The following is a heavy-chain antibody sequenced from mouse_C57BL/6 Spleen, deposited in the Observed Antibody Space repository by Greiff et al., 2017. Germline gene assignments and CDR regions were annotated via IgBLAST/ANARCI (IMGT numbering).Heavy chain of an antibody. D-gene: IGHD2-1*01. CDR3: ARGKLYYGNFDY. Sequence: EVQVVESGGGLVKPGGSLKLSCAASGFTFSSYTMSWVRQTPEKRLEWVATISGGGGNTYYPDSVKGRFTISRDNAKNTLYLQMSSLRSEDTALYYCARGKLYYGNFDYWGQGTTLTVSS. V-gene: IGHV5-9*01. CDR1: GFTFSSYT. J-gene: IGHJ2*01. CDR2: ISGGGGNT.